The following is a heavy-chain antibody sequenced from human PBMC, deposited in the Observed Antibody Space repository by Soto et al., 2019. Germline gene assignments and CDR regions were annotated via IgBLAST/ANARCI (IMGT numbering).Heavy chain of an antibody. D-gene: IGHD1-26*01. CDR1: GGSISSSSYY. J-gene: IGHJ6*02. Sequence: SETLSLTCTVSGGSISSSSYYWGWIRQPPGKGLEWIGSIYYSGSTYYNPSIKSRVTITVDTSKNQFSLKLSSVTAADTAVYYCARRGDVGYYYYGMDVWGQGTTVTVSS. CDR2: IYYSGST. CDR3: ARRGDVGYYYYGMDV. V-gene: IGHV4-39*01.